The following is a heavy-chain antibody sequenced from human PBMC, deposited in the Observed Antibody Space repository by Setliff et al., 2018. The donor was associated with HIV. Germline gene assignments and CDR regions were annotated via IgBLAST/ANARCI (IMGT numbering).Heavy chain of an antibody. CDR1: GGSISSYY. V-gene: IGHV4-59*06. CDR3: AALTTGYYLDY. D-gene: IGHD4-17*01. Sequence: PSETLSLTCTVSGGSISSYYWSWIRQHPGKGLEWIGYISYSGRTYYNPSLKSRLIISLDMSKNEFSLNLNSVTAADTAVYYCAALTTGYYLDYWGQGTLVTVSS. CDR2: ISYSGRT. J-gene: IGHJ4*02.